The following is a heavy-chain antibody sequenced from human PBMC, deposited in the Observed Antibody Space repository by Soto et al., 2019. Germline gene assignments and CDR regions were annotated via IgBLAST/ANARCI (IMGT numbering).Heavy chain of an antibody. CDR2: IKQDGSEK. J-gene: IGHJ6*02. CDR3: ARDEGSDYDFGSGYYNYYYGMDF. CDR1: GFTFSSYW. V-gene: IGHV3-7*03. Sequence: AGGSLRLSCAASGFTFSSYWMSWVRQAPGKGLEWVANIKQDGSEKYYVDSVKGRFTISRDNAKNSLYLQMNSLRAEDTAVYYCARDEGSDYDFGSGYYNYYYGMDFWGQGPTVTVSS. D-gene: IGHD3-3*01.